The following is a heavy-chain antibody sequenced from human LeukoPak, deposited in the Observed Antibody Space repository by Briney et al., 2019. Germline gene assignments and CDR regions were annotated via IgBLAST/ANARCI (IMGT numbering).Heavy chain of an antibody. D-gene: IGHD4-17*01. CDR3: VSGTTVTNFAC. CDR2: IYYSGST. Sequence: SETLFLTCTVSGGSISSSSYYWGWIRQPPGKGLEWIGSIYYSGSTYYNPSLKSRVTISVDTSKNQFLLKLTSVTAADTAVYYCVSGTTVTNFACWGQGTLVTVSS. J-gene: IGHJ4*02. V-gene: IGHV4-39*07. CDR1: GGSISSSSYY.